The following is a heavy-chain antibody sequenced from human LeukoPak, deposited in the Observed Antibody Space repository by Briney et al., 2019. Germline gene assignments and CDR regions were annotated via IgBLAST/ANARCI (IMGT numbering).Heavy chain of an antibody. J-gene: IGHJ4*02. D-gene: IGHD6-19*01. CDR3: ARDPGIAVAGTRGDY. CDR2: IYYSGST. Sequence: SETLSLTRTVSGGSINSYYWSWIRQPPGKGLEWIGYIYYSGSTYYNPSLKSRVTISVDTSKNQFSLKLSSVTAADTAVYYCARDPGIAVAGTRGDYWGQGTLVTVSS. CDR1: GGSINSYY. V-gene: IGHV4-59*12.